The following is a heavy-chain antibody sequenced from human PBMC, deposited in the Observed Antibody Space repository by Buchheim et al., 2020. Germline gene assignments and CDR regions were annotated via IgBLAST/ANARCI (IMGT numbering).Heavy chain of an antibody. J-gene: IGHJ5*02. Sequence: EVQLLDSGGGLVQPGGSLRLSCAASGFIFSSYAMTWVRQAPGKGLEWVSSISGRGGSTYYADSVKGRFTISRDNSKNTLYLQMDSLRAEDTAVYYCAKDLLIQLWGDWFDPWGQGTL. CDR1: GFIFSSYA. CDR2: ISGRGGST. V-gene: IGHV3-23*01. CDR3: AKDLLIQLWGDWFDP. D-gene: IGHD5-18*01.